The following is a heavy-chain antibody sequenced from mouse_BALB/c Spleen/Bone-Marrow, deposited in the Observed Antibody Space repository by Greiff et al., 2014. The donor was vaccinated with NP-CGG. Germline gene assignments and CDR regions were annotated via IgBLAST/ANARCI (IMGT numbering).Heavy chain of an antibody. CDR2: INSNGGST. V-gene: IGHV5-6-3*01. CDR3: ARDRYYGYAMDY. D-gene: IGHD1-1*01. Sequence: DVQLVESGGGLVQPGGSLKLSCAASRFTFSSYGMSWVRQTPDKRLELVATINSNGGSTYYPDSVKGRFTISRDNAKNTLYLQMSSLKSEDTAMYYCARDRYYGYAMDYWGQGTSVTVSS. J-gene: IGHJ4*01. CDR1: RFTFSSYG.